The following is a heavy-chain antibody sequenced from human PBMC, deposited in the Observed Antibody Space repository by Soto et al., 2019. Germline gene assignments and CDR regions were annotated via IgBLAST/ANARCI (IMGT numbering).Heavy chain of an antibody. V-gene: IGHV4-34*01. D-gene: IGHD6-19*01. Sequence: AETLSLTCAVYGGSFSGYYWSWIRQPPGKGLEWIGEINHSGSTNYNPSLKSRVTISVDTSKNQFSLKLSSVTAADTAVYYCARALFGSSGWYNYYYYYGMDVWGQGTTVTVSS. CDR3: ARALFGSSGWYNYYYYYGMDV. CDR1: GGSFSGYY. J-gene: IGHJ6*02. CDR2: INHSGST.